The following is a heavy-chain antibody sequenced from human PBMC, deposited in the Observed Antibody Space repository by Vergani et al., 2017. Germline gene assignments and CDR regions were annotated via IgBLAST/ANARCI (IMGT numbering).Heavy chain of an antibody. D-gene: IGHD6-13*01. CDR1: GGTFSSYT. V-gene: IGHV1-69*08. J-gene: IGHJ6*02. Sequence: QVQLVQSGAEVKKPGSSVKVSCKASGGTFSSYTISWVRQAPGQGLEWMGRIIPILGIANYAQKFQGRDTLTADKSTSTAYMELSSLRSEDTAVYYCARDPGTRKLKYYYYGMDVWGQGTTVTVSS. CDR2: IIPILGIA. CDR3: ARDPGTRKLKYYYYGMDV.